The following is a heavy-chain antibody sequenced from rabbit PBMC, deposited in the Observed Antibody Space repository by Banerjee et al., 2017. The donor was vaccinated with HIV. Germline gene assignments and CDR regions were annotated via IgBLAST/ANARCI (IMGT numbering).Heavy chain of an antibody. CDR1: GFSFSSNW. Sequence: QSLEESGGGLVKPGGTLTLTCAVSGFSFSSNWICWVRQAPGKGLEWIACIDTSDGDTDYANWPKGRFTISKTSSTTVTLQMTSLTAADTATYFCARRYRNDYVDYGYALDLWGPGTLVTVS. J-gene: IGHJ6*01. D-gene: IGHD6-1*01. CDR2: IDTSDGDT. V-gene: IGHV1S40*01. CDR3: ARRYRNDYVDYGYALDL.